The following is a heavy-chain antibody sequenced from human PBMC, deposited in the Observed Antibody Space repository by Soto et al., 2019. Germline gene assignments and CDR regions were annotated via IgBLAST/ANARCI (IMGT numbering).Heavy chain of an antibody. CDR2: IYHSGST. CDR3: ARVTGHYYDGMDV. J-gene: IGHJ6*02. V-gene: IGHV4-4*02. Sequence: QVQLQESGPGLVKPSGTLSLTCAVSGGSISSSNWWSWVRQPPGKGLEWIGEIYHSGSTNYNPSRNGRVTISVDKSKNQFSLKLSSVNDADTAVYYCARVTGHYYDGMDVWGQGTTVTVSS. D-gene: IGHD3-10*01. CDR1: GGSISSSNW.